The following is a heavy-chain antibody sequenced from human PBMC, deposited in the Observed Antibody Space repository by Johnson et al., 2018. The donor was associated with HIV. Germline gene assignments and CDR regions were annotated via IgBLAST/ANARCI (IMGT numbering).Heavy chain of an antibody. CDR3: AREAGYYDSSGYSDAFDI. CDR1: GFTFSSYG. D-gene: IGHD3-22*01. Sequence: QVQLVESGGGVVQPGRSLRLSCAASGFTFSSYGMHWVRQAPGKGLEWVSIIYDGDATYYAASVKGRFPISRDNAKNSLYLQMNSLRAEDTAVYYCAREAGYYDSSGYSDAFDIWGQGTMVTVSS. J-gene: IGHJ3*02. V-gene: IGHV3-NL1*01. CDR2: IYDGDAT.